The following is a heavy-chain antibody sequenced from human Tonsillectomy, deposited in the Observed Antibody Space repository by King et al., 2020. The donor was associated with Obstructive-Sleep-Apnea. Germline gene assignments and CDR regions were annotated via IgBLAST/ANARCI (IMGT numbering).Heavy chain of an antibody. J-gene: IGHJ4*02. CDR3: ARLVRFGESFDY. D-gene: IGHD3-3*01. CDR2: IYYSGST. Sequence: QLQESGPGLVKPSETLSLTCTVSGGSISSSSYYWGWIRQPPGMGLEWIGTIYYSGSTYYNPSLKSRVTISVDTSKNQFSLRLSSVTAADTAVYYCARLVRFGESFDYWGQGALVTVSS. CDR1: GGSISSSSYY. V-gene: IGHV4-39*01.